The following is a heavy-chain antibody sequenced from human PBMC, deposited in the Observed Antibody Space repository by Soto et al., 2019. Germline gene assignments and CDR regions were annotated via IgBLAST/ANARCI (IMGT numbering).Heavy chain of an antibody. CDR1: GFTFSSYG. D-gene: IGHD6-19*01. CDR2: IWYDGSNK. V-gene: IGHV3-33*01. Sequence: QVQLVESGGGVVQPGRSLRLSCAASGFTFSSYGMHWVRQAPGKGLEWVAVIWYDGSNKYYADSVKGRFTISRDNSKNTLYRQMNSLRAEDTAVYYCARDGGAGRDSRGHYYYGMDVWGQGTTVTVSS. J-gene: IGHJ6*02. CDR3: ARDGGAGRDSRGHYYYGMDV.